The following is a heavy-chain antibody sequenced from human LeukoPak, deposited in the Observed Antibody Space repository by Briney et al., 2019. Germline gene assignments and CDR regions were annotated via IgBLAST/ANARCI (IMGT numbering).Heavy chain of an antibody. CDR3: AREAYCSSTSCYDY. J-gene: IGHJ4*02. V-gene: IGHV4-4*07. CDR2: IYTSGST. Sequence: ASETLSLTCTVSGGSISSYYWSWIRQPGGKGLEWIGRIYTSGSTNYNPSLKSRVTMSVDTSKNQFSLKLSSATAADTAVYYCAREAYCSSTSCYDYWGQGTLVTVSS. D-gene: IGHD2-2*01. CDR1: GGSISSYY.